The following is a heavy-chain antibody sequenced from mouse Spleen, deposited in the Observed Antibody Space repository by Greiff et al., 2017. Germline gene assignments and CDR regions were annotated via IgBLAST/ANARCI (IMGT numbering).Heavy chain of an antibody. CDR1: GYAFSSSW. J-gene: IGHJ2*01. Sequence: QVQLQQSGPELVKPGASVKISCKASGYAFSSSWMNWVKQRPGKGLEWIGRIYPGDGDTNYNGKFKGKATLTADKSSSTAYMQLSSLTSEDSAVYFCARSPYFDYWGQGTTLPVSS. V-gene: IGHV1-82*01. CDR3: ARSPYFDY. CDR2: IYPGDGDT.